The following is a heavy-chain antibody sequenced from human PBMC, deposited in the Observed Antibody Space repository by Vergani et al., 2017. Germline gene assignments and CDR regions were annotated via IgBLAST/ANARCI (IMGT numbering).Heavy chain of an antibody. Sequence: QVQLQESGPGLVTPSETLSLTCTVSGGSISSYYWSWIRQPAGKGLEWIGRIYTSGSTNYNPSLKSRVTMSVDTSKNQFSLKLSSVTAADTAVYYCARDQAWGRWNWFDPWGQGTLVTVSS. CDR3: ARDQAWGRWNWFDP. D-gene: IGHD4-23*01. V-gene: IGHV4-4*07. J-gene: IGHJ5*02. CDR1: GGSISSYY. CDR2: IYTSGST.